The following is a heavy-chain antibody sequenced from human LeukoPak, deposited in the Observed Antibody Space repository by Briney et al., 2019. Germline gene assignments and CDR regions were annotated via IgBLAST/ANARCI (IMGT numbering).Heavy chain of an antibody. CDR2: IWYDGSNK. J-gene: IGHJ4*02. D-gene: IGHD3-10*01. Sequence: PGGSLRLSCAVSAFTFSSYGMHWVRQAPGKGLEWVAVIWYDGSNKFYADSVKGRFTISRENPKNTLYLQMNSLRAEDTAVYYCARDAYYYGSGSYVDYWGQGTLVTVSS. CDR3: ARDAYYYGSGSYVDY. V-gene: IGHV3-33*01. CDR1: AFTFSSYG.